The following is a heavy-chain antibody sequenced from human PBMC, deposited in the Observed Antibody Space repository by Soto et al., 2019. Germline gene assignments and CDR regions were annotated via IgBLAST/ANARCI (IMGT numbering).Heavy chain of an antibody. V-gene: IGHV4-30-4*01. Sequence: SETLSLTCTVSGGSISSGDYYWSWIRQPPGKGLEWIGYIYYSGSTYYNPSLKSRVTISVDTSKNQFSLKLSSVTAADTAVYYCARLWGGYYDSSGYYWEVSNWFDPWGQGTLVTVSS. D-gene: IGHD3-22*01. CDR2: IYYSGST. CDR3: ARLWGGYYDSSGYYWEVSNWFDP. CDR1: GGSISSGDYY. J-gene: IGHJ5*02.